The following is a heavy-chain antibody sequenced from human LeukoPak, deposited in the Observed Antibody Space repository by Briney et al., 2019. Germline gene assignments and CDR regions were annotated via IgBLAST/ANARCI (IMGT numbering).Heavy chain of an antibody. Sequence: PGGSLRLSCEASGFTFSSYAMNWVRQAPGKGLEWVSTISGSGGNTYYADSVKGRFTISRDNSKNTLYLQMNSLRAEDTAVYYCAKAKYYDSSGTYHFDYWGQGTLVTVSS. D-gene: IGHD3-22*01. CDR1: GFTFSSYA. V-gene: IGHV3-23*01. CDR3: AKAKYYDSSGTYHFDY. CDR2: ISGSGGNT. J-gene: IGHJ4*02.